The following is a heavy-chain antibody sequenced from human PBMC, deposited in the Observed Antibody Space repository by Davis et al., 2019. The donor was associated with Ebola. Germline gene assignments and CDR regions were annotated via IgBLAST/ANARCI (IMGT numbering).Heavy chain of an antibody. D-gene: IGHD6-19*01. CDR1: GYTFTSYG. CDR3: ARDHRAVAGTGWDY. Sequence: AASVKVSCKASGYTFTSYGISWVRQAPGQGLEWMGWISAYNGNTNYAQKLQGRVTMTTDKSTSTAYMELSSLRSDDTAVYYCARDHRAVAGTGWDYWGQGTLVTVSS. CDR2: ISAYNGNT. V-gene: IGHV1-18*04. J-gene: IGHJ4*02.